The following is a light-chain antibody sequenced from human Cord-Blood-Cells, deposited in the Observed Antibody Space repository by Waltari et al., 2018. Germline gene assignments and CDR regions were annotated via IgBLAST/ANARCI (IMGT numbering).Light chain of an antibody. Sequence: DIQMTQSPSSLSASVGDRVTITCRASQSISSYLNWYQQKPGKAPKLLIYAASSLQSGVPSWCSSSSASTNYFLITISLQPDDDLTYYCQQSYSTTLTFGPGTKVEIK. J-gene: IGKJ3*01. V-gene: IGKV1-39*01. CDR3: QQSYSTTLT. CDR2: AAS. CDR1: QSISSY.